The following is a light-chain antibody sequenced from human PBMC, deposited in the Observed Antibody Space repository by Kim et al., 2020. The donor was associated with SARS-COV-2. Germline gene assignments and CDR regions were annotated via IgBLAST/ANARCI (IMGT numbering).Light chain of an antibody. V-gene: IGLV3-1*01. CDR3: QAWDSSIV. CDR2: QDS. Sequence: VSPGQTDSITCSGDKLGDKYACWYQQKPGQAPVLVIYQDSKRPSGIPERFSGSNSGNTATLTISGTQAMDEADYYCQAWDSSIVFGGGTQLTVL. J-gene: IGLJ3*02. CDR1: KLGDKY.